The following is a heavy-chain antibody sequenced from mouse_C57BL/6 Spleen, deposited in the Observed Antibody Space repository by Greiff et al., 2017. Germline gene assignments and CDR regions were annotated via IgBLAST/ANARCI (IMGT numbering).Heavy chain of an antibody. V-gene: IGHV5-4*03. D-gene: IGHD2-2*01. CDR1: GFTFSSYA. CDR2: ISDGGSYT. J-gene: IGHJ1*03. CDR3: ARVRGYPYWYFDV. Sequence: EVKLMESGGGLVKPGGSLKLSCAASGFTFSSYAMSWVRQTPEKRLEWVATISDGGSYTYYPDNVKGRFTISRDNAKNNLYLQMSHLKSEDTAMYYCARVRGYPYWYFDVWGTGTTVTVSS.